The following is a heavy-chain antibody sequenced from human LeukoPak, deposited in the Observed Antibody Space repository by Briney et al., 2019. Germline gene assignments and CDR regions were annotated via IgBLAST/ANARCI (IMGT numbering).Heavy chain of an antibody. Sequence: GRSLRLSCAASGFTFSSYAMRWVRQAPGKGLEWVAVISYDGSNKYYADSVKGRFTISRDNSKNTLYLQMNSLRAEDTAVYYCARNSLEYSSLDYWGQGTLVTVSS. CDR1: GFTFSSYA. J-gene: IGHJ4*02. CDR2: ISYDGSNK. D-gene: IGHD6-6*01. V-gene: IGHV3-30*04. CDR3: ARNSLEYSSLDY.